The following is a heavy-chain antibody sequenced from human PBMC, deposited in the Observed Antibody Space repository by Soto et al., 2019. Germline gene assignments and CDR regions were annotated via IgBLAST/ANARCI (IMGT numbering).Heavy chain of an antibody. J-gene: IGHJ3*02. V-gene: IGHV3-33*01. CDR2: IWYDGSNK. Sequence: GSLRLSCAASGFTFSSYGMHWVRQAPGKGLEWVAVIWYDGSNKYYADSVKGRFTISRDNSKNTLYLQMNSLRAEDTAVYYCARDRDYDSSGYYSPVAFDIWGQGTMVTVSS. CDR1: GFTFSSYG. CDR3: ARDRDYDSSGYYSPVAFDI. D-gene: IGHD3-22*01.